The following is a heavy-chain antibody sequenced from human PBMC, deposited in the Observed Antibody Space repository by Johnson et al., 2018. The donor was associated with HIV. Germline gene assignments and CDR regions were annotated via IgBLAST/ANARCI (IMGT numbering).Heavy chain of an antibody. D-gene: IGHD6-6*01. J-gene: IGHJ3*01. CDR2: IYTGSDST. CDR3: SRGSSGSFDL. CDR1: GYSVTGYN. Sequence: QLVESWGGLVQPGGSLRLSCAVSGYSVTGYNMHWVRQAPVKGLEWVSVIYTGSDSTSYTDSVKDRFTISRDRSKNAWYLQMSSLRAEDMALYYCSRGSSGSFDLWGRGTMVTVSS. V-gene: IGHV3-66*01.